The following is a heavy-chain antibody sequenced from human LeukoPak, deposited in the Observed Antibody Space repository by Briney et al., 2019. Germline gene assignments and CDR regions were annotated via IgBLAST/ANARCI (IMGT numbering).Heavy chain of an antibody. CDR3: AREKCSGGSCYPHYYYYYMDV. CDR2: IYYSGST. Sequence: SETLSLTCTVSGGSISSYYWSWIRQPPGKGLEWIGYIYYSGSTNYNPSLKSRVTISVDTSKNQFSLKLSSVTAADTAVYYCAREKCSGGSCYPHYYYYYMDVWGKGTTVTVSS. J-gene: IGHJ6*03. D-gene: IGHD2-15*01. CDR1: GGSISSYY. V-gene: IGHV4-59*12.